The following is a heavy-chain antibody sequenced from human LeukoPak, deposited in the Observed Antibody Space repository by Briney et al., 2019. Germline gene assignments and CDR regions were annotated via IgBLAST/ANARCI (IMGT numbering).Heavy chain of an antibody. CDR2: INHSGST. Sequence: SETLSLTCAVYGGPFSGYYWSWIRQPRGKGLEWIGQINHSGSTNYNPSLKSRVTISVDTSKNQFSLKLSSVTAADTAVYYCARAQPYSSGWYDAFDIWGQGTMVTVSS. D-gene: IGHD6-19*01. V-gene: IGHV4-34*01. J-gene: IGHJ3*02. CDR1: GGPFSGYY. CDR3: ARAQPYSSGWYDAFDI.